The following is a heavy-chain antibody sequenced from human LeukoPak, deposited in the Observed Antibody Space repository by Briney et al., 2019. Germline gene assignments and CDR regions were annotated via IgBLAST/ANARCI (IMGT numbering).Heavy chain of an antibody. D-gene: IGHD3-22*01. CDR3: ARDYYDSSGYYSPFDY. CDR1: GYSFTSYW. J-gene: IGHJ4*02. Sequence: GESLKISCKGSGYSFTSYWIGWVRQMPGKGLEWMGIIYPGDSDTRYSPSLQGQVTISADKSISTAYLQWSSLKASDTAMYYCARDYYDSSGYYSPFDYWGQGTLVTVSS. V-gene: IGHV5-51*01. CDR2: IYPGDSDT.